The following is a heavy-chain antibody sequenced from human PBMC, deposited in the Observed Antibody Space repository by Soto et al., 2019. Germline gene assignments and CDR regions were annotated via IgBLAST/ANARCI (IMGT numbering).Heavy chain of an antibody. V-gene: IGHV3-43*01. CDR3: AKGRYYDSSDSGVLIY. Sequence: DVQLVESGGVVVQPGGSLRLSCAASGFTFDDYTMHWVRQAPGKGLEWVSLISWDGGSTYYADSVKGRFTISRDNSKNSLYLQMNSLRTEDTALYYCAKGRYYDSSDSGVLIYWGQGTLVTVSS. D-gene: IGHD3-22*01. CDR2: ISWDGGST. J-gene: IGHJ4*02. CDR1: GFTFDDYT.